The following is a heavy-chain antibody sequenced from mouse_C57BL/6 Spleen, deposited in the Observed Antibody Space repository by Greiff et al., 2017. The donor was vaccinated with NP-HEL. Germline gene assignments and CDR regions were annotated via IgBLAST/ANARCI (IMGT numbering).Heavy chain of an antibody. CDR2: IDPSDSYT. CDR1: GYTFTSYW. Sequence: QVQLQQSGAELVMPGASVKLSCKASGYTFTSYWMHWVKQRPGQGLEWIGEIDPSDSYTNYNQKFKGKSTLTVDKSSSTAYMQLSSLTSEDSAVYYCARSTAQAVFDYWGQGTTLTVSS. J-gene: IGHJ2*01. CDR3: ARSTAQAVFDY. V-gene: IGHV1-69*01. D-gene: IGHD3-2*02.